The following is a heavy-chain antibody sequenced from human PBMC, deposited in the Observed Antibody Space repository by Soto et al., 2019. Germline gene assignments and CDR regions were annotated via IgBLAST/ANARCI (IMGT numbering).Heavy chain of an antibody. V-gene: IGHV1-18*01. Sequence: ASVKVSCKASGYTFTSYVISWVRQAPGQGLEWMGWISAYNGNTNYAQKLQGRVTMTTDTSTSTAYMELRSLRSDDTAVYYCARDSTGWLGVLADYYYGMDVWGQGTTVTVSS. J-gene: IGHJ6*02. CDR2: ISAYNGNT. CDR3: ARDSTGWLGVLADYYYGMDV. CDR1: GYTFTSYV. D-gene: IGHD3-9*01.